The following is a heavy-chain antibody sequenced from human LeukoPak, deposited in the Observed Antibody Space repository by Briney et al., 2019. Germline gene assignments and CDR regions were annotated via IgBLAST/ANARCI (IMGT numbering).Heavy chain of an antibody. CDR3: ARDLTGWDYYDSSGPDY. J-gene: IGHJ4*02. V-gene: IGHV3-7*01. CDR1: GFTFSSYW. CDR2: IKQDGSEN. D-gene: IGHD3-22*01. Sequence: GGSLRLSCAASGFTFSSYWMSWVRQAPGKGLEWVVNIKQDGSENYYVDSVKGRFTISRDNAKNSLYLQMNSLRAEDTAVYYCARDLTGWDYYDSSGPDYWGQGTLVTVSS.